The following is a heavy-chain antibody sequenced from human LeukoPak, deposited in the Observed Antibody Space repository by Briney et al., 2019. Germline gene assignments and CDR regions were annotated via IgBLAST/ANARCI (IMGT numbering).Heavy chain of an antibody. V-gene: IGHV3-11*01. D-gene: IGHD3-22*01. CDR3: ARGFDEYYYDSSAYYDY. Sequence: GGSLRLSCAASGFTFSDYYMSWIRQAPGKGLEWVSYISSSGSTIYYADSVKGRFTISRDNAKNSLYLQMNSLRAEDTAVHYCARGFDEYYYDSSAYYDYWGQGTLVTVSS. CDR1: GFTFSDYY. J-gene: IGHJ4*02. CDR2: ISSSGSTI.